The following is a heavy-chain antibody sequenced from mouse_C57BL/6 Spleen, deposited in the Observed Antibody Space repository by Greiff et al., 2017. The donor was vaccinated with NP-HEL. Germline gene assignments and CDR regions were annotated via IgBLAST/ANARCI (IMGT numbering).Heavy chain of an antibody. V-gene: IGHV1-50*01. CDR2: RDPSDSYT. D-gene: IGHD1-1*01. Sequence: QVQLQQPGAELVKPGASVKLSCKASGYTFTSYWMQWVKQRPGQGLEWIGERDPSDSYTNYNQKFKGKATLTVDTSSSTAYMQLSSLTSEDSAVYYCARGGGSSFGDYWGQGTTLTVSS. J-gene: IGHJ2*01. CDR3: ARGGGSSFGDY. CDR1: GYTFTSYW.